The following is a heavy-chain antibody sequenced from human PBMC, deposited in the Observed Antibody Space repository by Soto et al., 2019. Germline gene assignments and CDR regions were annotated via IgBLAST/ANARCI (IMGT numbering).Heavy chain of an antibody. CDR2: VNPSSFNT. V-gene: IGHV1-8*01. J-gene: IGHJ5*01. CDR1: GYNFGDYD. D-gene: IGHD1-26*01. Sequence: GASVKVSCKASGYNFGDYDINLVRQAPGQGLELIGWVNPSSFNTCYGPKFPGRITMGIDSSTGTSYIELRRLTSEDTAVYFCARGGRVAGDSWG. CDR3: ARGGRVAGDS.